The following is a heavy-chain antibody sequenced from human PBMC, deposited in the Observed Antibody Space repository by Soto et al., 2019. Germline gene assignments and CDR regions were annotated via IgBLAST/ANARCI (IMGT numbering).Heavy chain of an antibody. CDR3: ARGRRSSPTFYGMDV. D-gene: IGHD6-19*01. CDR1: GFTFSSYA. CDR2: ISYDGSNK. V-gene: IGHV3-30-3*01. Sequence: GGSLRLSCAASGFTFSSYAMHWVRQAPGKGLEWVAVISYDGSNKYCADSVKGRFTIPRDNSKNTLYLQMNSLRAEDTAVYYCARGRRSSPTFYGMDVWGQGTTVTVSS. J-gene: IGHJ6*02.